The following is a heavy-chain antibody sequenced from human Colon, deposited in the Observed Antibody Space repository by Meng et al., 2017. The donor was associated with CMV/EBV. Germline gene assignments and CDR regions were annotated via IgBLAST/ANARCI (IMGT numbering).Heavy chain of an antibody. CDR2: ISKDGTSI. D-gene: IGHD2-15*01. CDR1: GFTFSGFS. Sequence: GESLKISCTNSGFTFSGFSMSWVRQAPGKGLEWVAAISKDGTSIYYAESVKGRFTISRDNSKNTLFLQMNSLRPEDTAIYYCARPADVLVIAKGLDYWGQGTLVTVSS. J-gene: IGHJ4*02. V-gene: IGHV3-30-3*01. CDR3: ARPADVLVIAKGLDY.